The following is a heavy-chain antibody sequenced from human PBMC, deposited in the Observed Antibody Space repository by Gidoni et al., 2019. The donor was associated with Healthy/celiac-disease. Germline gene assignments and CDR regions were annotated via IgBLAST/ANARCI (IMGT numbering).Heavy chain of an antibody. CDR2: ISSSSSTI. D-gene: IGHD2-15*01. J-gene: IGHJ6*02. CDR1: GFTFSSYS. Sequence: EVQLVESGGGLVQPGGSLRLSCAASGFTFSSYSMNWVRQAPGKGLELVSYISSSSSTIYYADSVKGRFTISRDNAKNSLYLQMNSLRDEDTAVYYCARDSYCSGGSCYSSPPVWYYYYGMDVWGQGTTVTVSS. CDR3: ARDSYCSGGSCYSSPPVWYYYYGMDV. V-gene: IGHV3-48*02.